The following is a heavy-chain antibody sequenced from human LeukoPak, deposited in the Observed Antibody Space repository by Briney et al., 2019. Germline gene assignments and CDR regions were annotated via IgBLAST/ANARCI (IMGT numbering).Heavy chain of an antibody. CDR3: ARGSVQAGYCGGDCSYFDY. J-gene: IGHJ4*02. CDR2: INPNSGGT. CDR1: GYTFTGYY. Sequence: ASVKVSCKASGYTFTGYYMHWVRQAPGQGLEWMGWINPNSGGTNYAQKFQGRVTITRDTSASTAYMELSSLRSEDMAVYYCARGSVQAGYCGGDCSYFDYWGQGTLVTVSS. D-gene: IGHD2-21*02. V-gene: IGHV1-2*02.